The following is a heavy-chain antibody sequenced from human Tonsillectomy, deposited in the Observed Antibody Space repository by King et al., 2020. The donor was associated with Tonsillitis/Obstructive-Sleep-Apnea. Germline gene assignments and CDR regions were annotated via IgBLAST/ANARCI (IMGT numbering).Heavy chain of an antibody. D-gene: IGHD5-12*01. CDR3: ATEVATGAFDY. J-gene: IGHJ4*02. CDR2: IYYSGST. CDR1: GGSISSGGYY. Sequence: VQLQESGPGLVKPSQTLSLTCTVSGGSISSGGYYWSWIRQHPGKGLEWIGYIYYSGSTYYNPSLKSRVTISLDTSKNQFSLRLSSVTAADTAAYYCATEVATGAFDYWGQGTLVTVSS. V-gene: IGHV4-31*03.